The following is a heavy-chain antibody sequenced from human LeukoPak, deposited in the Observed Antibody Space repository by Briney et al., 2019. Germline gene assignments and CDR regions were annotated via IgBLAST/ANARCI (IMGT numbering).Heavy chain of an antibody. CDR1: GFTFSSYG. J-gene: IGHJ4*02. V-gene: IGHV3-23*01. CDR2: ISGSGGST. CDR3: AKDGGETGDYFDY. D-gene: IGHD2-21*01. Sequence: PGGSLRLSCAASGFTFSSYGMSWVRQAPGKGLERVSAISGSGGSTYYADSVKGRFTISRDNSKNTLNLQMNSLRAEDTAVYYCAKDGGETGDYFDYWGQGTLVTVSS.